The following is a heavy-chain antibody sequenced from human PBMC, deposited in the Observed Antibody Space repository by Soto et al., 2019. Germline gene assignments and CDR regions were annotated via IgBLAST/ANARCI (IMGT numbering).Heavy chain of an antibody. Sequence: EVQLVESGGGLVQPGGSLRLSCAASGFTLSNYWMHWARQAPGKGLVWVSRISSDGSSTNYADSVKGRFTISRDNAKNTLHRQLNSRRAEDTAVYYCARVPYCSSSSCYSYFDSWGQGTLVTVSS. CDR1: GFTLSNYW. CDR2: ISSDGSST. V-gene: IGHV3-74*01. CDR3: ARVPYCSSSSCYSYFDS. J-gene: IGHJ4*02. D-gene: IGHD2-2*01.